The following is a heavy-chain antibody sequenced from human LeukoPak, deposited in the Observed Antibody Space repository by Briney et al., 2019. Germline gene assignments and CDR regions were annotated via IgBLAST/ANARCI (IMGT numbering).Heavy chain of an antibody. J-gene: IGHJ4*02. CDR3: ATTTDYDFWSGIDY. D-gene: IGHD3-3*01. Sequence: RASVKVSCKASGYTFTGYCMHWVRQAPGQGLEWVGWINPNSGGTNYAQKFQGRVTMTRDTSISTAYMELSRLRSDDTAVYYCATTTDYDFWSGIDYWGQGTLVTVSS. CDR1: GYTFTGYC. V-gene: IGHV1-2*02. CDR2: INPNSGGT.